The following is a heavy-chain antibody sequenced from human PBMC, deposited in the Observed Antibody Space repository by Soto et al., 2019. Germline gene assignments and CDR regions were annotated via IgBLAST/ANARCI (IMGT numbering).Heavy chain of an antibody. CDR1: GYSFTSYW. Sequence: GESLKISCKGSGYSFTSYWIGWGRQMPGKGLEWMGIIYPGDADTRYSPSFQGQVTISADKSISTAYLQWSSLKASDPAMYYCARLGGGIVVVPAASFDYWGQGTLVTVSS. V-gene: IGHV5-51*01. CDR2: IYPGDADT. J-gene: IGHJ4*02. D-gene: IGHD2-2*01. CDR3: ARLGGGIVVVPAASFDY.